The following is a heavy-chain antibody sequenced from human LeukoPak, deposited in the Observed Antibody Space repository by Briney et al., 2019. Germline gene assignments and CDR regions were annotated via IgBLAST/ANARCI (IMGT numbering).Heavy chain of an antibody. Sequence: SQTLSLTSALSGDSVSSNSAAWNWIRHSPSGGLEWLGRTYYRSKWYYDYAVSVTSRITINPDTSKNQFSLHLNSVTPEDTAVYYCAREGSSSFDYWGQGTLVTVSS. V-gene: IGHV6-1*01. D-gene: IGHD3-10*01. CDR3: AREGSSSFDY. CDR2: TYYRSKWYY. CDR1: GDSVSSNSAA. J-gene: IGHJ4*02.